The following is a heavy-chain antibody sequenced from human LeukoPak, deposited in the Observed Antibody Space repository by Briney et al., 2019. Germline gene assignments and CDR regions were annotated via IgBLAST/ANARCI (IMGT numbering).Heavy chain of an antibody. J-gene: IGHJ3*02. D-gene: IGHD5-12*01. Sequence: GGSLRLSCAASEFTVSSTYITWLRQAPGKGLEWVSVIYPGGNALYADSVKGRFTISRDISKNIVYLQINNLRVEDTAVYYCARHMYSGYDDAFDIWGQGTMVTVSS. CDR1: EFTVSSTY. CDR2: IYPGGNA. V-gene: IGHV3-53*01. CDR3: ARHMYSGYDDAFDI.